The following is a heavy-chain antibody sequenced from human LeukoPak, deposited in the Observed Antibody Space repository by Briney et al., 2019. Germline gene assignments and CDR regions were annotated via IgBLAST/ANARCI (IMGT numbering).Heavy chain of an antibody. J-gene: IGHJ4*02. V-gene: IGHV1-2*02. Sequence: ASVTVSCKASGYTFTNYYMHWLRQPPGQGLGWMGWVNPNSGGTNYAQKFQGRVTMTRDTSISTAYMDLSRLGSNDTAVYYCARDGALDYWGQGTLVTVSS. CDR3: ARDGALDY. CDR1: GYTFTNYY. D-gene: IGHD3-16*01. CDR2: VNPNSGGT.